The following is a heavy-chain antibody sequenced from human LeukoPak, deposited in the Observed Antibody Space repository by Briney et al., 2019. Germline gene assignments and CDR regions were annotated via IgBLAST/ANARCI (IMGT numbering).Heavy chain of an antibody. CDR1: GFTLSSSW. CDR2: MNEDGRRT. V-gene: IGHV3-74*01. CDR3: VRDFGGEDDF. D-gene: IGHD2-15*01. Sequence: GGSRRLSCAASGFTLSSSWMHWVCQVPGEGLVWVARMNEDGRRTDVAGSVRGRFTISRDIAKNTLFLQMNSLRVEDTAVYHCVRDFGGEDDFWGQGTLVAVSS. J-gene: IGHJ4*02.